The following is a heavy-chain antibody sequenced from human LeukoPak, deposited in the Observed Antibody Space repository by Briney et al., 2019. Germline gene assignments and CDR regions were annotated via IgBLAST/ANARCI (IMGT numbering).Heavy chain of an antibody. CDR1: GYTFTGYY. CDR3: ARASSSSWENDY. CDR2: INPNSGGI. V-gene: IGHV1-2*02. D-gene: IGHD6-13*01. Sequence: ASVKVSCKASGYTFTGYYMHWVRQAPGQGLEWMGWINPNSGGINYAQKFQGRVTMTRDTSISTAYMELSRLRSDDTAVYYCARASSSSWENDYWGQGTLVTVSS. J-gene: IGHJ4*02.